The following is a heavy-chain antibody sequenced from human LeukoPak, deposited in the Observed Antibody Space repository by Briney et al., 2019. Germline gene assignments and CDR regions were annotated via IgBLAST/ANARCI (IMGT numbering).Heavy chain of an antibody. V-gene: IGHV3-49*04. CDR1: GFTFGDYA. D-gene: IGHD3-9*01. CDR3: TASLRYFDWLEDY. J-gene: IGHJ4*02. CDR2: IRSKAYGETT. Sequence: GGSLRLSRRASGFTFGDYAMSWVRQAPGKGLEWVSFIRSKAYGETTEYAASVKGRFTISRDDSKNIAYLQMNSLKTEDTAVYYCTASLRYFDWLEDYWGQGTLVTVSS.